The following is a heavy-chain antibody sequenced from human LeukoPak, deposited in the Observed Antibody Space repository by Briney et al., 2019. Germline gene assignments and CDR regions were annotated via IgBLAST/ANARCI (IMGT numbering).Heavy chain of an antibody. CDR3: ASGYSYGYMLDD. D-gene: IGHD5-18*01. J-gene: IGHJ4*02. V-gene: IGHV4-59*01. CDR2: IYYSGST. CDR1: GGSISSYY. Sequence: SATLSLTCPVSGGSISSYYWSWTRQPPGKGLEWIGYIYYSGSTNYNTSLKSRVTISVDPSKNQFSLKLSSVTAADTAVYYCASGYSYGYMLDDWGQGTLVTVSS.